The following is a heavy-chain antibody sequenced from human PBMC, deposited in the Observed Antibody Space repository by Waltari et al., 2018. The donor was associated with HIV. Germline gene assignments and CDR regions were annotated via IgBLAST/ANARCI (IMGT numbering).Heavy chain of an antibody. J-gene: IGHJ6*02. CDR2: ISSSSSNI. Sequence: EVQLVESGGGLVQPGGSLRLSCAAAGFSFSDYAMNWVRQAPGTGLEWISYISSSSSNIKYADSVKGRVTISRDNTKRSLDLHMNNLRDEDTAVYFCARDTLNLYFGLDVWGQGTTVSVSS. CDR3: ARDTLNLYFGLDV. V-gene: IGHV3-48*02. CDR1: GFSFSDYA.